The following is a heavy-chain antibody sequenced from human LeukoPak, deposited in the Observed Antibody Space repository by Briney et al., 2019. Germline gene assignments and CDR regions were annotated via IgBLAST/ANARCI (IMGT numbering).Heavy chain of an antibody. CDR2: FDPGDGET. D-gene: IGHD2-15*01. Sequence: ASVKVSCKVSGYTLTELSMHWVRQAPGKGLEWMGGFDPGDGETIYAQKFQGRVTITEDTSTDTAYMELSSLRSEDTAVYYCATDPGGSYQKSIYWGEGSLVTVSS. CDR1: GYTLTELS. CDR3: ATDPGGSYQKSIY. J-gene: IGHJ4*02. V-gene: IGHV1-24*01.